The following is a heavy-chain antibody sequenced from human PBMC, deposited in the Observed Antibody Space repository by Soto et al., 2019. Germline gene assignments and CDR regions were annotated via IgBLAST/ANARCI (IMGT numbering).Heavy chain of an antibody. V-gene: IGHV3-11*01. CDR2: TSSSGSII. CDR3: ARDLIPAGVHWYFDL. J-gene: IGHJ2*01. D-gene: IGHD2-8*01. CDR1: GFTFSDYY. Sequence: QEQLVESGGGLVKPGGSLRLSCAASGFTFSDYYMSWIRQAPGKGLEWVSYTSSSGSIIYYADSVKGRFTISRDNAKNSLYLQMNSLRAEDTAVYSCARDLIPAGVHWYFDLWGRGTLVTVSS.